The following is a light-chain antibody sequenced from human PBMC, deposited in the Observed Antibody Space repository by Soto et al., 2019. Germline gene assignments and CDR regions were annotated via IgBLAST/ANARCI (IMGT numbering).Light chain of an antibody. Sequence: QSALTQPASVSGSPGQSITISCTGTSSDVGAYNYVSWFQQHPGKAPTLIISEVSNRPSGVSNRFSGSKSGNAASLTISGLQADDEADYFCFSFTTDWTHVFGTGTKV. CDR3: FSFTTDWTHV. CDR2: EVS. J-gene: IGLJ1*01. V-gene: IGLV2-14*01. CDR1: SSDVGAYNY.